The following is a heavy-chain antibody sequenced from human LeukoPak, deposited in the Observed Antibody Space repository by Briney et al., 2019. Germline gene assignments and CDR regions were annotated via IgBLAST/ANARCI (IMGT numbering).Heavy chain of an antibody. Sequence: ASVKVSCKASGYTFTNYYMHWVRQAPGQGLEWMGIINPSGGFTNYAQNFQGRVTMTRDMSTSTVYMAMNSLKTEDTAVYYCTREKMVRGVFGYYYYYMDVWGKGTTVTISS. CDR2: INPSGGFT. J-gene: IGHJ6*03. CDR1: GYTFTNYY. V-gene: IGHV1-46*03. D-gene: IGHD3-10*01. CDR3: TREKMVRGVFGYYYYYMDV.